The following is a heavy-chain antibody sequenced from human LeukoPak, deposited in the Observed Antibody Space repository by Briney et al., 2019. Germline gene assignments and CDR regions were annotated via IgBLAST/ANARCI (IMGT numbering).Heavy chain of an antibody. Sequence: PSQTLSLTCTVSGGSISSGSYYWSWIRQPPGKGLEWNGELNHSGSTNYNPSLKSRVTISVDTSKNQFSLKLSSVTAADTAVYYCARAWTFNGSYLRDWFDPWGQGTLVTVSS. V-gene: IGHV4-39*07. CDR3: ARAWTFNGSYLRDWFDP. CDR1: GGSISSGSYY. D-gene: IGHD1-26*01. CDR2: LNHSGST. J-gene: IGHJ5*02.